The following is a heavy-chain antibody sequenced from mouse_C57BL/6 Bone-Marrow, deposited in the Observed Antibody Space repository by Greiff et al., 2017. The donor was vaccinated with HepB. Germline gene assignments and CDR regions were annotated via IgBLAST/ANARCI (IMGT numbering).Heavy chain of an antibody. D-gene: IGHD1-1*01. CDR1: GYTFTSYW. CDR3: ARWGTTGGFAY. V-gene: IGHV1-64*01. J-gene: IGHJ3*01. Sequence: QVHVKQPGAELVKPGASVKLSCKASGYTFTSYWMHWVKQRPGQGLEWIGMIHPNSGSTNYNEKFKSKATLTVDKSSSTAYMQLSRLTSEDSAVYYCARWGTTGGFAYWGQGTLVTVSA. CDR2: IHPNSGST.